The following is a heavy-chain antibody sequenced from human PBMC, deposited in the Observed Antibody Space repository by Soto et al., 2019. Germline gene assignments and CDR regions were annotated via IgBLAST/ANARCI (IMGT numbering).Heavy chain of an antibody. J-gene: IGHJ5*02. CDR2: IYTSGST. CDR3: AREGIAVANNWFAP. V-gene: IGHV4-4*07. Sequence: SEPLCVRNTVAEGSMGGYYWSWIRQTAGKGLEWIGRIYTSGSTNYNPSLKSRVTMSVDTSKNQFSLKLSSVTAADTAVYYCAREGIAVANNWFAPWGQGTLVPGSS. CDR1: EGSMGGYY. D-gene: IGHD6-19*01.